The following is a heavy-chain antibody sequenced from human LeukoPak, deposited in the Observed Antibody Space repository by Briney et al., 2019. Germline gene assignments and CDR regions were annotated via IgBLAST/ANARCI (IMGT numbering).Heavy chain of an antibody. J-gene: IGHJ4*02. V-gene: IGHV3-15*01. CDR2: ITSKSGGGAT. Sequence: GGSLRLSCAASGFTFSNAWMSWVRQAPGKGLEWVGRITSKSGGGATDYAAPVKGRFTSARDDSTQSLYLQMNRLKTEDTGNYYCTTDFQSVYSPTGVCYSPYWGQGTLVTVSS. CDR3: TTDFQSVYSPTGVCYSPY. D-gene: IGHD2-8*01. CDR1: GFTFSNAW.